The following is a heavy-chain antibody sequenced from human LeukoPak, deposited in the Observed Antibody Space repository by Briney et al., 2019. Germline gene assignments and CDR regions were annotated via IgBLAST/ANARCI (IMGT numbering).Heavy chain of an antibody. V-gene: IGHV3-30*02. Sequence: QSGGSLRLSCAASGFTFSSYGMHWVRQAPGKGLEWVAFIRYDGSNKYYADSVKGRFTISRDNSKNTLYLQMNSLRAEDTAVYYCAKDFGELFGGADYWGQGTLVTVSS. J-gene: IGHJ4*02. CDR3: AKDFGELFGGADY. CDR1: GFTFSSYG. CDR2: IRYDGSNK. D-gene: IGHD3-10*01.